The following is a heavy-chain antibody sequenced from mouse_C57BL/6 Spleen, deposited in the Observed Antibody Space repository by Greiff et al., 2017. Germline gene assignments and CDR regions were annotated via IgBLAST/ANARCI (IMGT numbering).Heavy chain of an antibody. V-gene: IGHV5-9*01. Sequence: EVNLVEPGGGLVKPGGSLKLSCAASGFTFSSYTMSWVRQTPEKRLEWVATISGGGGNTYYPDSVKGRFTISRDNAKNTLYLQMSSLRSEDTALXYCARPIYYGNYVGSAMDYWGQGTSVTVSS. CDR1: GFTFSSYT. J-gene: IGHJ4*01. CDR3: ARPIYYGNYVGSAMDY. D-gene: IGHD2-1*01. CDR2: ISGGGGNT.